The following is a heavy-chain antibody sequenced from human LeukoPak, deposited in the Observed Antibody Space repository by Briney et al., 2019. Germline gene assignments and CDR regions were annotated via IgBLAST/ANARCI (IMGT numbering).Heavy chain of an antibody. CDR1: GFTFSSYA. V-gene: IGHV3-23*01. Sequence: PGGSLRLSRAASGFTFSSYAMSWVRQAPGKGLEWVSAISGSGGSTYYADSVKGRFTISRDNSKNTLYLQMNSLRAEDTAVYYCAKVTSSSWYLNWYFDLWGRGTLVTVSS. J-gene: IGHJ2*01. D-gene: IGHD6-13*01. CDR2: ISGSGGST. CDR3: AKVTSSSWYLNWYFDL.